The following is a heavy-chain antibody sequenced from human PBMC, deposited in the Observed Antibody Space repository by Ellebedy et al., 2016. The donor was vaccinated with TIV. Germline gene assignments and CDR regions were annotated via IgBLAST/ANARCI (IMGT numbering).Heavy chain of an antibody. CDR2: INAGNGNT. V-gene: IGHV1-3*01. D-gene: IGHD3-10*01. J-gene: IGHJ3*01. CDR1: GYTFTSYA. Sequence: ASVKVSCKASGYTFTSYAMHWVRQAPGQRLEWMGWINAGNGNTKYSQKLQGRVTITRDTSASTDYMELSSLRSEDTAVYHCARGPFTVVRGIIILGAFDVWGQGTMVTVSS. CDR3: ARGPFTVVRGIIILGAFDV.